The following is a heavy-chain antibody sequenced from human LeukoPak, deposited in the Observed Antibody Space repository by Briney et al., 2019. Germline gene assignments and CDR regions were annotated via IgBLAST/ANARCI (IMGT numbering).Heavy chain of an antibody. D-gene: IGHD3-10*01. V-gene: IGHV3-48*04. CDR3: AKDSAFYYIDV. Sequence: GGSLRLSCAVSGLTFSSYGMSWVRQAPGKGLEWVSYISSSGSTIYYADSVKGRFTISRDNAKNSLYLQMNSLKGDDTAVYYCAKDSAFYYIDVWGKGTTVIISS. J-gene: IGHJ6*03. CDR1: GLTFSSYG. CDR2: ISSSGSTI.